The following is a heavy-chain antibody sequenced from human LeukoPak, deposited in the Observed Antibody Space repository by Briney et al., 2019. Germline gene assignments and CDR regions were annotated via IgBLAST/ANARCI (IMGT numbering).Heavy chain of an antibody. CDR3: VLQGRSHNYGSGPFQN. CDR2: ISHSGSPI. Sequence: TGGSLRLSCAASGFTFNIYEMNWVRQAPGKGLEWVSYISHSGSPIFYTDSVRGRFGISRDTAKNSLYLQMNSLRAEDTAIYYCVLQGRSHNYGSGPFQNWGQGTLVTVSS. D-gene: IGHD3-10*01. J-gene: IGHJ1*01. CDR1: GFTFNIYE. V-gene: IGHV3-48*03.